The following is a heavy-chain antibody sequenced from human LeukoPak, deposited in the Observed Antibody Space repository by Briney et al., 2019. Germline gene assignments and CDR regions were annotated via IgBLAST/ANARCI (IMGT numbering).Heavy chain of an antibody. CDR3: ASRKLGNDY. CDR2: IKQDGSEK. J-gene: IGHJ4*02. V-gene: IGHV3-7*01. CDR1: GFTFSSYS. Sequence: PGGSLRLSCAASGFTFSSYSMSWVRQAPGKGLEWVANIKQDGSEKYYVDSVKGRFTISRDNAKNSLYLQMNSLRAEDTAVYYCASRKLGNDYWGQGTLVTVSS. D-gene: IGHD7-27*01.